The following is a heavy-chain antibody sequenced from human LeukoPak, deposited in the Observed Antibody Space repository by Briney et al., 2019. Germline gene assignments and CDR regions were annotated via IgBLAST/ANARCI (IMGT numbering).Heavy chain of an antibody. CDR2: INHSGST. CDR1: GGSFSGYY. D-gene: IGHD2-2*01. V-gene: IGHV4-34*01. Sequence: SETLSLTCAVYGGSFSGYYWSWIRQPPGKGLEWIGEINHSGSTNYNPSLKSRVTISVDTSKNQFSLKLSSVTAADTAVYYCARGYCSSTSCYPSGYYGMDVWGQGTTVTVSS. J-gene: IGHJ6*02. CDR3: ARGYCSSTSCYPSGYYGMDV.